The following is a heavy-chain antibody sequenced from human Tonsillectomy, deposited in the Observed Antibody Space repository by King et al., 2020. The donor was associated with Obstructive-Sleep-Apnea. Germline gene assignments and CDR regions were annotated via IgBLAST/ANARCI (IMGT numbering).Heavy chain of an antibody. J-gene: IGHJ4*02. CDR3: ANRQFDY. V-gene: IGHV3-30*02. Sequence: VQLVESGGGVVQPGGSLRLSCEASGFTLSSYGVHWVRQAPGKGLEWVAFTRYDGGNKNFADSLKGRFTISRDNSKNTVYLQMNSLRVEDTAVYYCANRQFDYWGQGTRVTVSS. CDR2: TRYDGGNK. CDR1: GFTLSSYG.